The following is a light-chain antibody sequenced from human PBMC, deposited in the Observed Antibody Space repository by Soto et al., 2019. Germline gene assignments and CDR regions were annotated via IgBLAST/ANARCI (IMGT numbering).Light chain of an antibody. CDR1: QSLSSSY. V-gene: IGKV3-20*01. Sequence: EIVLTQSPGPLSLSPGERATLSCRASQSLSSSYLVWYQQKPGQAPRLLIYGASSRATGIPDRFSGSGSGTDFTLTISRLEPEDFAVYYCQQYGSSGTFGQGTKVDIK. CDR3: QQYGSSGT. CDR2: GAS. J-gene: IGKJ1*01.